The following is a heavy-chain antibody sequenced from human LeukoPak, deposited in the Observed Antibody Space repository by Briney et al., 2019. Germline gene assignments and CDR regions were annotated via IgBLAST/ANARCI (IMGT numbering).Heavy chain of an antibody. V-gene: IGHV1-2*06. J-gene: IGHJ5*02. CDR3: ARGQPYGDYNWFDL. CDR1: GYTFTGYF. Sequence: ASVKVSCKASGYTFTGYFMHWVRQAPGQGLEWMGRINSNTGGTTYAQKFQGRVTMTRDTSITTAHMEPSRLKSDDTAVYYCARGQPYGDYNWFDLWGQGALVTVSS. D-gene: IGHD4-17*01. CDR2: INSNTGGT.